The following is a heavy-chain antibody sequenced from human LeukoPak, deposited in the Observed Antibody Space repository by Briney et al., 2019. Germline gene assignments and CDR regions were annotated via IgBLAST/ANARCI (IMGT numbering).Heavy chain of an antibody. CDR3: ARDLAMYSPDLDY. J-gene: IGHJ4*02. CDR2: INPKTGVT. CDR1: GYTFTDYY. D-gene: IGHD1-26*01. V-gene: IGHV1-2*02. Sequence: ASVKVSCKASGYTFTDYYLHWVRQAPGHGLEWMGWINPKTGVTKYAQNFQGRVTMTRDTSISTAYMEVSRLKSDDTAVFYCARDLAMYSPDLDYWGQGTLVTVSS.